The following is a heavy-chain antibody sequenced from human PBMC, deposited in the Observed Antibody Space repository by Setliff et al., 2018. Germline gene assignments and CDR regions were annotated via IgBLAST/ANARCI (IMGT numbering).Heavy chain of an antibody. J-gene: IGHJ6*02. D-gene: IGHD5-12*01. CDR1: GYTFTSYG. Sequence: VASVKVSCKASGYTFTSYGISWVRQAPGQGLEWMGWISAYNGNTNYAQKLQGRVTMTTDTSTSTAYMELRSLRSDDTAVYYCARGRLGDGWLRFQSAGGMDVWGQGTTVTVSS. CDR3: ARGRLGDGWLRFQSAGGMDV. V-gene: IGHV1-18*01. CDR2: ISAYNGNT.